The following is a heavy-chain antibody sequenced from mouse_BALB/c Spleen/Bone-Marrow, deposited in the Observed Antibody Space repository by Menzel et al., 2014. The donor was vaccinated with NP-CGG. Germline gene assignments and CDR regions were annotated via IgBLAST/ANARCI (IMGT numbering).Heavy chain of an antibody. J-gene: IGHJ2*01. CDR3: TRDWGLR. CDR1: GYTFTDYE. D-gene: IGHD3-1*01. CDR2: IHPGSGGT. V-gene: IGHV1-15*01. Sequence: VKLMESGAELVRPGASVKLSCKALGYTFTDYEMHWVKQTPVHGLEWIGVIHPGSGGTAYNQKFKGKATLTADKSSTTAYMDLSSLTPEDSAVYYCTRDWGLRWGQGTTLTVSS.